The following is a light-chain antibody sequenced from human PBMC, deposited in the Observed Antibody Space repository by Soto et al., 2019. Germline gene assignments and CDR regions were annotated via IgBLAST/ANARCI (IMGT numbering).Light chain of an antibody. Sequence: QTVVTQEPSLTVSPGGTVTLTCASSTGAVTSGYYPNWFQQKPGQAPRALIYNTRNKHSWTPARFSGSLLGGKAALTLSGAHPEDEAEYYCLLYYGGAYVFGTGTKLTVL. V-gene: IGLV7-43*01. CDR2: NTR. CDR3: LLYYGGAYV. CDR1: TGAVTSGYY. J-gene: IGLJ1*01.